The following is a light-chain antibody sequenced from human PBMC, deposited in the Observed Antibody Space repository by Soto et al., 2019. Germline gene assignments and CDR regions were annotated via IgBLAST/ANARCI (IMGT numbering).Light chain of an antibody. V-gene: IGLV1-47*01. CDR3: AAWADTLRSYV. Sequence: QSVLTQPSSVSGTPGQGVTISCSGSISNIGNNYVYWFQQLPGTAPKVLTNRNDQRPSGVPDRFCGSKSGTSASLAISGFRSEDEADYYCAAWADTLRSYVFGTGTKLTVL. CDR1: ISNIGNNY. CDR2: RND. J-gene: IGLJ1*01.